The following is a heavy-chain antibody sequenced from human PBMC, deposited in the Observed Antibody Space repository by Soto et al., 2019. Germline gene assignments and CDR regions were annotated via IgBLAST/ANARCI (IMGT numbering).Heavy chain of an antibody. CDR1: GGSISSGGYS. CDR3: ARGVPVRFDY. J-gene: IGHJ4*02. D-gene: IGHD4-17*01. V-gene: IGHV4-30-2*01. Sequence: QLQLQESGSGLVKPSQTLSLTCAVSGGSISSGGYSWSWIRQPPGKGLEWIGYIYHSGSTYYNPSLXSXXXIXLDRSKNQFSLKLSSVTAADTAVYYCARGVPVRFDYWGQGTLVTVSS. CDR2: IYHSGST.